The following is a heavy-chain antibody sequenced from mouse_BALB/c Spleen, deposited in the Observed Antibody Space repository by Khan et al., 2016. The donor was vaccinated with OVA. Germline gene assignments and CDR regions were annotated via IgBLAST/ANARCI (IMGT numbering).Heavy chain of an antibody. CDR1: GYSITSDYA. V-gene: IGHV3-2*02. J-gene: IGHJ2*01. CDR2: ISYSGNT. D-gene: IGHD1-1*01. CDR3: ARVYGGDFDY. Sequence: EVELVESGPGLVKPSQSLSLTCTVTGYSITSDYAWNWIRQFPGNKLEWMGFISYSGNTNYNPSLKSRISITRDPSKNQFFLQLTSVTTEDTATYYCARVYGGDFDYWGQGTTLTVSS.